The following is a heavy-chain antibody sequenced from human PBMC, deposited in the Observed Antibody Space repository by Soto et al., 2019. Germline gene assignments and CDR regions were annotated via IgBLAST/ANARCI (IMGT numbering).Heavy chain of an antibody. Sequence: GESLKISCKGPGYSFTSYWISWVRQMPGKGLEWMGRIDPSDSYTNYSPSFQGHVTISADKSISTAYLQWSSLKASDTTMYYCARQAGSSSSYYYGMDVWGQGTTVTVSS. J-gene: IGHJ6*02. CDR1: GYSFTSYW. D-gene: IGHD6-6*01. CDR3: ARQAGSSSSYYYGMDV. V-gene: IGHV5-10-1*01. CDR2: IDPSDSYT.